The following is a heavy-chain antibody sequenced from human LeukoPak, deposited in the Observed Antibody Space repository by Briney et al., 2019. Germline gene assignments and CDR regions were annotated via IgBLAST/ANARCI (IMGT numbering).Heavy chain of an antibody. CDR2: ISSSGST. V-gene: IGHV4-59*11. D-gene: IGHD1-7*01. Sequence: GSLRLSCAASGFTFSSHSMNWVRQAPGKGLEWIGRISSSGSTNYNPSLKSRVTISVDTSKNQFSLKLSSVTAADMAVYYCARVVDRYNWNYAVGWFDPWGQGTLVTVSS. CDR3: ARVVDRYNWNYAVGWFDP. J-gene: IGHJ5*02. CDR1: GFTFSSHS.